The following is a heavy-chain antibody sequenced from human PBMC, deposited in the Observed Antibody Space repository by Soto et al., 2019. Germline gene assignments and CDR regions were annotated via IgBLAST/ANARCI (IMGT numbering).Heavy chain of an antibody. CDR2: IIPIFGTA. J-gene: IGHJ3*02. Sequence: QVQLVQSGAEVKKPGSSVKVSCKASGGTFSSYAISWVRQAPGQGLEWMGGIIPIFGTANYAQKFQGRATITADESTSTAYMELSSLRSEDTAVYYCARPKNDYGDYPDAFDIWGQGTMVTVSS. CDR1: GGTFSSYA. V-gene: IGHV1-69*01. CDR3: ARPKNDYGDYPDAFDI. D-gene: IGHD4-17*01.